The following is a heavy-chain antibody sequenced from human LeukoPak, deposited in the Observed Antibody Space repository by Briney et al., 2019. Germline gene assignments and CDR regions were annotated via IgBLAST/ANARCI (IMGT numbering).Heavy chain of an antibody. V-gene: IGHV4-38-2*02. Sequence: PSETLSLTCTVSGYSISSGYYWGWIRQPPGKGLEWIGSGYYTGASYYNPSLKSRVTISIDTSKKHFSLKLTSVTAADTAVYYCARGAPPQNWGQGTLVTVSS. CDR1: GYSISSGYY. J-gene: IGHJ4*02. CDR2: GYYTGAS. CDR3: ARGAPPQN.